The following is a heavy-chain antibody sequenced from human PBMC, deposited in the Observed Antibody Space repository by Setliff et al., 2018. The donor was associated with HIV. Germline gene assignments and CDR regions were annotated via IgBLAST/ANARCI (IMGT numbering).Heavy chain of an antibody. J-gene: IGHJ3*02. CDR3: ARLSGSDAFDI. CDR2: INHSGST. CDR1: GGSLSGYY. V-gene: IGHV4-34*01. Sequence: PSETLSLTCAVYGGSLSGYYWSWIRQPPGKGLEWFGEINHSGSTNYNPSLKSRVTISVDTSKNQFSLNVSSVTAADTAVYYCARLSGSDAFDIWGQGTMVTVSS.